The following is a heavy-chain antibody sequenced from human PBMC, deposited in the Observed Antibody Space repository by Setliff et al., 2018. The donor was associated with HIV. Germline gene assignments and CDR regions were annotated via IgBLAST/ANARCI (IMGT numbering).Heavy chain of an antibody. J-gene: IGHJ6*03. D-gene: IGHD6-6*01. Sequence: SETLSLTCTVSGGSMSSYYWSWIRQPAGKGLEWIGHIYYSGTTKYNPSLKSRVTISVDTSKNQFSLKLSSVTAADTAVYYCASEALTSYRSSSGYYYYYMDVWGKGTTVTVSS. CDR2: IYYSGTT. V-gene: IGHV4-59*01. CDR3: ASEALTSYRSSSGYYYYYMDV. CDR1: GGSMSSYY.